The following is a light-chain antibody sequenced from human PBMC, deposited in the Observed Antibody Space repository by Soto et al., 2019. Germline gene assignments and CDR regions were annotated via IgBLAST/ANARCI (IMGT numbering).Light chain of an antibody. J-gene: IGLJ1*01. CDR1: SSDVGGYKY. CDR3: CSYTTSNTRQIV. V-gene: IGLV2-14*01. Sequence: QSVLTQPASVSGSPGQSITISCTGTSSDVGGYKYVSWYQQHPGKAPKFKIYDVSNRPSGVSNRFSGSKSGNTASLTISGLQAEDEADYYCCSYTTSNTRQIVFGTGTKVTVL. CDR2: DVS.